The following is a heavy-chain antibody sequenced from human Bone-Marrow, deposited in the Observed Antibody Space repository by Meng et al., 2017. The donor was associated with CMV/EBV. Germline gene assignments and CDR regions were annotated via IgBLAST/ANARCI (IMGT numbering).Heavy chain of an antibody. CDR1: GFIFSNSD. Sequence: GVSLRLSCAASGFIFSNSDMNWVRQAPGKGLEWVSVIYSGGSTYYADSVKGRFTISRDNSKKTLYLQMNSLRAEDTAVYYCARDQTDLLAAAGHDAFVIWGPGKMVNFSS. CDR2: IYSGGST. CDR3: ARDQTDLLAAAGHDAFVI. D-gene: IGHD6-13*01. V-gene: IGHV3-66*02. J-gene: IGHJ3*02.